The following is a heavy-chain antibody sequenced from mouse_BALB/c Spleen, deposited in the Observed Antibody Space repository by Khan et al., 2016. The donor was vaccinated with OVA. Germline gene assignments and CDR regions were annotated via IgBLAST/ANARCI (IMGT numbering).Heavy chain of an antibody. D-gene: IGHD2-14*01. J-gene: IGHJ2*01. CDR1: GYTFTSYW. Sequence: QVQLQQSGAELARPGASVKLSCKSSGYTFTSYWMQWVKQRPGQGLEWIGAIYPGDGDTRYTQKFKGKATLTADQSSSTAYMQLSSLASEDSAVYYCARYRYDYFDYWGQGTTLTVSS. CDR3: ARYRYDYFDY. V-gene: IGHV1-87*01. CDR2: IYPGDGDT.